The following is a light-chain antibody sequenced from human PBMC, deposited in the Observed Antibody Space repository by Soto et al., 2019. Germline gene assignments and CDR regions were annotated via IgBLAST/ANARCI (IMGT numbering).Light chain of an antibody. V-gene: IGKV1-5*03. CDR3: QQYNSHSWT. CDR1: QSISSW. Sequence: DIQMTQSPSTLSASVGDRVTITCRASQSISSWVAWYQQKPGKAPKLLIYKASSLESGAPSRFSGSGSGTEFTLTISSLQPDDFATYYCQQYNSHSWTFGQGTKVDIK. J-gene: IGKJ1*01. CDR2: KAS.